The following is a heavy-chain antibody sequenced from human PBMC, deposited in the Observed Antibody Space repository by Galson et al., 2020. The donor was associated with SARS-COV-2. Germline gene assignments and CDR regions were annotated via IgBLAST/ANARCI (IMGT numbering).Heavy chain of an antibody. CDR3: ARVGGYCSSSSCYDFDS. V-gene: IGHV4-31*03. CDR2: IYYTGSA. D-gene: IGHD2-2*01. CDR1: GGSITSGPYY. Sequence: SETLYLTCTVSGGSITSGPYYWSWIRQHPGKGLEWIGYIYYTGSAYYNPSLQRRVTISVDTSKRQFSLEVTSVTAADTAVYYCARVGGYCSSSSCYDFDSWGQGSLVTVSS. J-gene: IGHJ4*02.